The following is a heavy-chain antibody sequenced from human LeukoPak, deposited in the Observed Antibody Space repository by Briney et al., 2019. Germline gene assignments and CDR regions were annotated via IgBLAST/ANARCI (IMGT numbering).Heavy chain of an antibody. CDR2: IYYSGST. J-gene: IGHJ4*02. Sequence: SETLSLTCTVSGGSINSYYWTWIRQPPGKGLEWIGYIYYSGSTNYNPSLKSRVTMSVDTSKNQFSLKLSSVTAADTAVYYCARLVRTTLTDTFDYWGQGTLVTVSS. V-gene: IGHV4-59*08. CDR3: ARLVRTTLTDTFDY. CDR1: GGSINSYY. D-gene: IGHD4-17*01.